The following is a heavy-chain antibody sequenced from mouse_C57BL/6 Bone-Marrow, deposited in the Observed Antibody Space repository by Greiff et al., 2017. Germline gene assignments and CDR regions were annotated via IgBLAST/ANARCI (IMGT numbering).Heavy chain of an antibody. J-gene: IGHJ2*01. V-gene: IGHV14-4*01. CDR1: GFNIKDDY. D-gene: IGHD1-1*02. Sequence: EVQLQQSGAELVRPGASVKLSCTASGFNIKDDYKHWVKPRPEQGLEWIGWIDPENGDTEYASKFQGKAPITADTSSNTAYLQLSSLTSEDTAVYYCTTYGLSDYGGQGNTPTV. CDR3: TTYGLSDY. CDR2: IDPENGDT.